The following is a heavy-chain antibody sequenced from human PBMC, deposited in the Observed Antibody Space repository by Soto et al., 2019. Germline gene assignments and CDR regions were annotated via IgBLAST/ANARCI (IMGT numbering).Heavy chain of an antibody. J-gene: IGHJ3*02. V-gene: IGHV1-69*06. CDR1: GGTFSSYA. CDR3: ARESSSWYTRNAFDI. Sequence: ASVKVSCKASGGTFSSYAISWVRQAPGQGLEWMGGIIPIFGTANYAQKFQGRVTITADKSTSTAYMELSSLRSEDTAVYYCARESSSWYTRNAFDIWGQGTMVTVSS. CDR2: IIPIFGTA. D-gene: IGHD6-13*01.